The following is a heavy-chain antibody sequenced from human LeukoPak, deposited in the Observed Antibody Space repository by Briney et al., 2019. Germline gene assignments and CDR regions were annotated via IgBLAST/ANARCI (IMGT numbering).Heavy chain of an antibody. CDR1: GFTFSSYV. D-gene: IGHD6-19*01. J-gene: IGHJ4*02. CDR3: AKEQSSGWYV. CDR2: ISGSGGST. V-gene: IGHV3-23*01. Sequence: PLGVLRLSCAASGFTFSSYVMSWVRQAPGKGLEWVSGISGSGGSTYYADSVKGRLTISRDNSKNTLYLQMNSLRAEDTAVYYCAKEQSSGWYVWGQGTLVTVSS.